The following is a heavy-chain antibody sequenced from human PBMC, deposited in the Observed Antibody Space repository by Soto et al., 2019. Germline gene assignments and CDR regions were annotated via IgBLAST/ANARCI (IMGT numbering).Heavy chain of an antibody. Sequence: ASVKVSCKASGYTFTGYYMHWVRQAPGQGLEWMGWINPNSGGTNYAQKFQGRVTMTRDTSISTAYMELSRLRSDDTAVYYCARGGFTMIVVAITDIDYWGQGTLVTVSS. V-gene: IGHV1-2*02. D-gene: IGHD3-22*01. J-gene: IGHJ4*02. CDR3: ARGGFTMIVVAITDIDY. CDR1: GYTFTGYY. CDR2: INPNSGGT.